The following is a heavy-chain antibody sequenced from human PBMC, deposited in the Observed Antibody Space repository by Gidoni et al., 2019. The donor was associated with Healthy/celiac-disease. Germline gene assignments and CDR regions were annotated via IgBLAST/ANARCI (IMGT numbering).Heavy chain of an antibody. J-gene: IGHJ6*03. V-gene: IGHV3-21*01. CDR2: ISSSSSYI. Sequence: EVQLVESGGGLVKPGGSLRLSCAASGFTFSSSSMNWVRQAPGKGLGWVSSISSSSSYIYYADSVKGRFTISRDNAKNSLYLQMNSLRAEDTAVYYCARAGKSYCSSTSCQYLYYYYMDVWGKGTTVTVSS. CDR3: ARAGKSYCSSTSCQYLYYYYMDV. D-gene: IGHD2-2*01. CDR1: GFTFSSSS.